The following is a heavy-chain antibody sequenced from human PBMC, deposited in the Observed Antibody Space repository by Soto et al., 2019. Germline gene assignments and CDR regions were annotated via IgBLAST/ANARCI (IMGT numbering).Heavy chain of an antibody. V-gene: IGHV5-51*01. J-gene: IGHJ4*02. CDR2: IYPGDHET. D-gene: IGHD6-13*01. CDR3: ARRPRSSPYFDV. CDR1: GYTFSNFW. Sequence: PGESLKISCXCSGYTFSNFWIGWVRQLPGQGLEWMGIIYPGDHETRYSPSFLGKVTISAEKSINTAYMQWSSLEASDSAFYFCARRPRSSPYFDVWGQGALVTVSS.